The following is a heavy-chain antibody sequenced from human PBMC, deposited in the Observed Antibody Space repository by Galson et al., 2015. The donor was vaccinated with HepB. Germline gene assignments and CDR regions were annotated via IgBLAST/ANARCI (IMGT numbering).Heavy chain of an antibody. CDR1: GFTFSNAW. CDR3: TTEVIVATIYYFDY. D-gene: IGHD5-12*01. Sequence: SLRLSCAASGFTFSNAWMSWVRQAPGKGLEWVGRIKSKTDGGTTDYAAPVKGRFTISRDDSKNTLYLQMNSLKTEDTAVYYCTTEVIVATIYYFDYWGQGTLVTVSS. J-gene: IGHJ4*02. CDR2: IKSKTDGGTT. V-gene: IGHV3-15*01.